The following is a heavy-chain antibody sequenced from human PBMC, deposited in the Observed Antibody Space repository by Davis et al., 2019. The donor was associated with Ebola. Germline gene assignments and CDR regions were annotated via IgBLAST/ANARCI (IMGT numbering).Heavy chain of an antibody. CDR3: ARVVGATTAAFDI. CDR1: GGSFSGYY. D-gene: IGHD1-26*01. V-gene: IGHV4-34*01. CDR2: IHHSGST. J-gene: IGHJ3*02. Sequence: SETLSLTCAVYGGSFSGYYWTWIRQPPGKGLEWIGEIHHSGSTNYNPSLKSRVTISVDTSKNQFSLKLSSVTAADTAVYYCARVVGATTAAFDIWGQGTMVTVSS.